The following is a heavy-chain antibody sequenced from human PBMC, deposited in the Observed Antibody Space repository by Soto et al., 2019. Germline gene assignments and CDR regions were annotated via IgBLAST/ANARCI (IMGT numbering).Heavy chain of an antibody. CDR2: ISSSGGSI. Sequence: EVQLVESGGGLVQPGGSLRLSCAGSGFTFNSHEMTWVRQAPGKGLEWISSISSSGGSIYYADSVKGQFTVSRDNAKNSLYLQMNSLRAEDTAVYYCARSWGLYCSSSRCYSPWFDPWGRGTLVTVSS. J-gene: IGHJ5*02. V-gene: IGHV3-48*03. CDR1: GFTFNSHE. D-gene: IGHD2-2*02. CDR3: ARSWGLYCSSSRCYSPWFDP.